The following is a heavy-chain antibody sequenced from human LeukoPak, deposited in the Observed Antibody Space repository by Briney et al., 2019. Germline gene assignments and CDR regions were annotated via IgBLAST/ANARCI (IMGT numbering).Heavy chain of an antibody. CDR1: GFTFSSYA. CDR3: ARDRIAATATDWFDP. Sequence: GGSLRLSCAASGFTFSSYAMHWVRQAPGKGLEWVAVISYDGSNKYYADSVKGRFTISRDNSKNMLYLQVNSLRDEDTAVFYCARDRIAATATDWFDPWGQGTMVTVSS. D-gene: IGHD6-13*01. V-gene: IGHV3-30*04. J-gene: IGHJ5*02. CDR2: ISYDGSNK.